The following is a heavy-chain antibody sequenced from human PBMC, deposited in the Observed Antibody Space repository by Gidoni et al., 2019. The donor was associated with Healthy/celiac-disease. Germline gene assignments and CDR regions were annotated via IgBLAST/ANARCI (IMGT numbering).Heavy chain of an antibody. V-gene: IGHV3-7*03. Sequence: EVQLVESGGGLVQPGGSLRLSCAASGFTFSSYWMSWVRQAPGKGLEWVANIKQDGSEKYYVDSVKGRFTISRDNAKNSLYLQMNSLRAEDTAVYYCARDLMAYSSSWYNWFDPWGQGTLVTVSS. D-gene: IGHD6-13*01. CDR2: IKQDGSEK. CDR1: GFTFSSYW. J-gene: IGHJ5*02. CDR3: ARDLMAYSSSWYNWFDP.